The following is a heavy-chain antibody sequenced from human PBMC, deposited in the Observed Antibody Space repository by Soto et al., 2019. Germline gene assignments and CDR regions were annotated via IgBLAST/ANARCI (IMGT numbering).Heavy chain of an antibody. V-gene: IGHV1-2*04. J-gene: IGHJ4*02. D-gene: IGHD2-21*01. CDR3: ARGEGGPRWGSIDY. Sequence: ASVKVSCKASGYTFTRYGISWVRQAPGQGLEWMGWINPNSGGTNYAQKFQGWVTMTRDTSTSTAYMELSRLRSDDTAVYYCARGEGGPRWGSIDYWGQGTLVTVSS. CDR2: INPNSGGT. CDR1: GYTFTRYG.